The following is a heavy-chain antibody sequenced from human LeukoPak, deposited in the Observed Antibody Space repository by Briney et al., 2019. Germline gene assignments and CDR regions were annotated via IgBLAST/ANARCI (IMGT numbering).Heavy chain of an antibody. CDR3: AKDQTSTGNWLDP. V-gene: IGHV3-23*01. Sequence: GGSLRLSCAASGFXFTNYAISWVRQAPGKGLEWVSAISGSGGGTYYADSVKGRFTISRDNSKNMMYLQMNSLRAEDTAVYYCAKDQTSTGNWLDPWGQGTLVTVSS. J-gene: IGHJ5*02. CDR1: GFXFTNYA. D-gene: IGHD1-14*01. CDR2: ISGSGGGT.